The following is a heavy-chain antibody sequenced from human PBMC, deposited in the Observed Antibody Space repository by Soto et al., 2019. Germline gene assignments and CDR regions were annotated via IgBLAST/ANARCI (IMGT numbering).Heavy chain of an antibody. Sequence: SETLSLTCTVSGGSIGSYYWSWIRQPPGKGLEWIGYIYYSGSTNYNPSLKSRVTISVDTSKNQFSLKLSSVTAADTAVYYCARDPGIAVAGVNFFFYGMDVWGQ. CDR2: IYYSGST. D-gene: IGHD6-19*01. J-gene: IGHJ6*01. CDR1: GGSIGSYY. V-gene: IGHV4-59*01. CDR3: ARDPGIAVAGVNFFFYGMDV.